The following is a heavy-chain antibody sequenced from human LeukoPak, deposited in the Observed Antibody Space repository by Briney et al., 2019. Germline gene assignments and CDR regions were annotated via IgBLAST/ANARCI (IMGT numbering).Heavy chain of an antibody. CDR3: ARYCGAASCYSGFDY. D-gene: IGHD2-15*01. V-gene: IGHV3-23*01. CDR2: ISGDGGT. Sequence: PGGSLRLSCAASGFTFGSYVMSWVRQAPGKGPEWVSAISGDGGTYYADSVKGRFTISRDNSKNTLYLQMSSLGGEDTALYYCARYCGAASCYSGFDYWGQGTLVTVAS. J-gene: IGHJ4*02. CDR1: GFTFGSYV.